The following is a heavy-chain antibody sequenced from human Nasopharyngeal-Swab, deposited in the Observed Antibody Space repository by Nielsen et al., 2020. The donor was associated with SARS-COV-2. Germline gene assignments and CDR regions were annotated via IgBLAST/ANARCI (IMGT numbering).Heavy chain of an antibody. CDR2: ISNSGTT. Sequence: WISQPPGNGLEWMGYISNSGTTYYNPSLKSRLLISLDRSENQFSLKLNSVTAADTAVYYCARDRGYGFGHTGWFDSWGQGTLVTVSS. J-gene: IGHJ5*01. CDR3: ARDRGYGFGHTGWFDS. V-gene: IGHV4-30-2*01. D-gene: IGHD5-18*01.